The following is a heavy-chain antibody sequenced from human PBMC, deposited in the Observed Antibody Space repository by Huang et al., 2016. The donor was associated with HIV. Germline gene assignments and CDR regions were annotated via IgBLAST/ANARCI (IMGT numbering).Heavy chain of an antibody. CDR3: ARGQGGYYYYYMDV. Sequence: QVQLQQWGAGLLRPSETLSLTCAVYGGSFSGYYGTWIRQPPGKGLEWIGEINHSASTNYNPALKSRVTISVDTSMNQFSLTLTSVTAADTAVYYCARGQGGYYYYYMDVWGKGTTVTVSS. CDR2: INHSAST. J-gene: IGHJ6*03. CDR1: GGSFSGYY. V-gene: IGHV4-34*01.